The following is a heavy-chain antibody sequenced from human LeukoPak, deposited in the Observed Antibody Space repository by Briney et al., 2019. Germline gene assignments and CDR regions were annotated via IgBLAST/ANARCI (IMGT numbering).Heavy chain of an antibody. V-gene: IGHV4-34*01. D-gene: IGHD1-26*01. CDR2: INHSGST. CDR3: ARVQWELLYPDY. Sequence: SETLSLTCAVYGGSFSGYYWSWIRQPPGKGLEWIGEINHSGSTNYNPSLKSRVTISVDTSKNQFSLKLSSVTAADTAVYYCARVQWELLYPDYWGQGTLVTVSS. CDR1: GGSFSGYY. J-gene: IGHJ4*02.